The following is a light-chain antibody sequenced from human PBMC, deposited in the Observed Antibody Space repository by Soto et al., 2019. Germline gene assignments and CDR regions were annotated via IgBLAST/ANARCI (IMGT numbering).Light chain of an antibody. V-gene: IGLV2-14*01. Sequence: QSVLPQPASVSGSPGQSITISCTGTSSDVGANIFVSWYQQHPGKVPKLMIYTVSSRPSGVSQRFSGSKSGNTASLTISGLQAEDEADYYCSSFTTDSTYVFGNGTKVTVL. CDR1: SSDVGANIF. CDR2: TVS. CDR3: SSFTTDSTYV. J-gene: IGLJ1*01.